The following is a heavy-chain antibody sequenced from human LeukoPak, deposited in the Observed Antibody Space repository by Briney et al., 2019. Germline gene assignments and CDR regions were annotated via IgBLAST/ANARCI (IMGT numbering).Heavy chain of an antibody. Sequence: PSETLSLTCTVSGGSVSSGSDYWSWIRQPPGKGLEWIGEINHSGSTNYNPSLKSRVTISVNTSKKQFSLKLSSVTAADTAVYYCARAAAGFDYYGMDVWGQGTTVTVSS. D-gene: IGHD6-13*01. CDR1: GGSVSSGSDY. V-gene: IGHV4-61*01. CDR2: INHSGST. J-gene: IGHJ6*02. CDR3: ARAAAGFDYYGMDV.